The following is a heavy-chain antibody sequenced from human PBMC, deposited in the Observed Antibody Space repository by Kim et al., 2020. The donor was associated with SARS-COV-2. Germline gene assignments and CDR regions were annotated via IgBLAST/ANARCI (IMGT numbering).Heavy chain of an antibody. V-gene: IGHV3-23*01. Sequence: GGSLRLSCAASGFTFTAYAMTWVRQAPGKGLEWVSGISASAHEAFYTDSVKGRFTISRDNSKNTLYLQMNSLRAEDTAIYYCAKRSRDGYHSPTDYWGQGTLVTVSS. CDR3: AKRSRDGYHSPTDY. D-gene: IGHD5-12*01. CDR1: GFTFTAYA. CDR2: ISASAHEA. J-gene: IGHJ4*02.